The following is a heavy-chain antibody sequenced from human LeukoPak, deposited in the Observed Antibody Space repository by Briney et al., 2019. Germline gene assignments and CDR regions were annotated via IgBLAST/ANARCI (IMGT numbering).Heavy chain of an antibody. Sequence: ASVKVSCKASGYTFTGYYMHWVRQAPGQGLEWMGWINPNSGGTNYAQKFQGRVTMTRDTSVSTAYMELSRLRSDDTAVYYCARERRTGNWFDPWGQGTLVTVSS. CDR2: INPNSGGT. CDR3: ARERRTGNWFDP. J-gene: IGHJ5*02. D-gene: IGHD1-1*01. CDR1: GYTFTGYY. V-gene: IGHV1-2*02.